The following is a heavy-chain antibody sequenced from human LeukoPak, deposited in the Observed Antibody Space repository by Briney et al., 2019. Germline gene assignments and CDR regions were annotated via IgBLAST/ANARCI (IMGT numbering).Heavy chain of an antibody. CDR3: ASGGVRGVISY. J-gene: IGHJ4*02. Sequence: PSETLSLTCAVYGGSFSGYYWSWIRQPPGKGLEWIGEINHSGSTNYNPSLKSRVTMSVDTSKNQFSLKLSSVTAADTAVYYCASGGVRGVISYWGQGTLVTVSS. CDR2: INHSGST. V-gene: IGHV4-34*01. D-gene: IGHD3-10*01. CDR1: GGSFSGYY.